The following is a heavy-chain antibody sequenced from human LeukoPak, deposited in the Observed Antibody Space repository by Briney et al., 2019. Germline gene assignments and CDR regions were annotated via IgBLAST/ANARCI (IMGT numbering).Heavy chain of an antibody. CDR3: ARGLDYYDSSGYSNDAFDI. V-gene: IGHV4-39*07. Sequence: PSETLSLTCTVSGGSISSGNYYWSWIRQPPGKGLEWIGEINHSGSTNYNPSLKSRVTISVDTSKNQFSLKLSSVTAADTAVYYCARGLDYYDSSGYSNDAFDIWGQGTMVTVSS. J-gene: IGHJ3*02. D-gene: IGHD3-22*01. CDR1: GGSISSGNYY. CDR2: INHSGST.